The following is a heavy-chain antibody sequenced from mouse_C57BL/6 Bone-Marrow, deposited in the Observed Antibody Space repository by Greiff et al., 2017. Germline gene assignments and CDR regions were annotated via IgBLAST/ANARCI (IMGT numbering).Heavy chain of an antibody. CDR1: GYTFTSYW. D-gene: IGHD2-13*01. J-gene: IGHJ1*03. Sequence: QVQLQQPGAELVMPGASVKLSCKASGYTFTSYWMHWVKQRPGQGLEWIGEIDPSDSYTNYNQKFQGKSTLTVDKSSSTAYMPLSSLPYEESAVYYCARLGDSPPLCWYFDVWGTGTTVTVSS. CDR2: IDPSDSYT. CDR3: ARLGDSPPLCWYFDV. V-gene: IGHV1-69*01.